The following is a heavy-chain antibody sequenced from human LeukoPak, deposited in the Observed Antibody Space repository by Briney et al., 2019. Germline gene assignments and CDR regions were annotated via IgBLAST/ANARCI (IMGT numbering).Heavy chain of an antibody. J-gene: IGHJ4*02. CDR1: GFTFSSYA. V-gene: IGHV3-48*04. CDR3: ASGVYYDSSGNFDY. Sequence: PGGSLRLSCAASGFTFSSYAMSWVRQAPGKGLEWVSYISSSGSTIYYADSVKGRFTISRDNAKNSLYLQMNSLRAEDTAVYYCASGVYYDSSGNFDYWGQGTLVTVSS. D-gene: IGHD3-22*01. CDR2: ISSSGSTI.